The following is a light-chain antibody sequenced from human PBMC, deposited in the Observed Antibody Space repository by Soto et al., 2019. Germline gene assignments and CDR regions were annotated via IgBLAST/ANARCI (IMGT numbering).Light chain of an antibody. CDR3: HQRQSWPRT. CDR2: LAS. Sequence: EIVLTQSPDTLSSFPGDRVTLSCRASQAVNTRLAWYQHRPGQAPRLLIYLASNRAAGVPARFSGSGSGTDFTLTISDVEPEDFAVYYCHQRQSWPRTFGQGTTV. V-gene: IGKV3-11*01. J-gene: IGKJ1*01. CDR1: QAVNTR.